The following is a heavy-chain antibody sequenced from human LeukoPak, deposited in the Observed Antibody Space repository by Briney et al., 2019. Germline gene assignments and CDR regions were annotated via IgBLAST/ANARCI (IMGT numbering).Heavy chain of an antibody. Sequence: ASVRVSCKAPGYTFPNYYIHWVRQAPGQGLEWMAIINPSTGGTHYAQRFQGRVTVTRDTSTSTVYMELSSLRSEDTAVYYCARGEAHGDLWGQGTLVTVSS. J-gene: IGHJ4*02. V-gene: IGHV1-46*01. CDR3: ARGEAHGDL. CDR2: INPSTGGT. D-gene: IGHD2-21*01. CDR1: GYTFPNYY.